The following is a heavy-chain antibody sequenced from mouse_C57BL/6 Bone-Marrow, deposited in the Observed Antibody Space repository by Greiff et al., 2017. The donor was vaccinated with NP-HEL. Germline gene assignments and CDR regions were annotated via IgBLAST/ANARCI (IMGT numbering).Heavy chain of an antibody. Sequence: QVQLQQPGAELVKPGASVKVSCKASGYTFTSYWMHWVKQRPGQGLEWIGRIHPSDSDTNYNQKFKGKATLTVDKSSSTAYMQLSILTSEDSAVYYCAMDIYYYGSSYAMDYWGQGTSVTVSS. V-gene: IGHV1-74*01. CDR3: AMDIYYYGSSYAMDY. J-gene: IGHJ4*01. CDR2: IHPSDSDT. CDR1: GYTFTSYW. D-gene: IGHD1-1*01.